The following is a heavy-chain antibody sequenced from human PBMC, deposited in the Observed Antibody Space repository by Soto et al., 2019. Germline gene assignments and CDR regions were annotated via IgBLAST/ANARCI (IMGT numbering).Heavy chain of an antibody. Sequence: EVQLSESGGDLRQPGGSLRLSCAAAGFTFSNYAMTWVRQTPGTGLEWVSGISASGGLKYYADSVQGRFTVSRDNSKNILYLQMDNLRDGDTALYYCAREVGAPSGWLDPWGQGTQVTVSS. D-gene: IGHD1-26*01. CDR2: ISASGGLK. J-gene: IGHJ5*02. CDR3: AREVGAPSGWLDP. V-gene: IGHV3-23*01. CDR1: GFTFSNYA.